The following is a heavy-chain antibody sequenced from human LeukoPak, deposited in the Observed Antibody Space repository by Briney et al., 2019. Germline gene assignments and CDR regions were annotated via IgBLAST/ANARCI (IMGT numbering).Heavy chain of an antibody. CDR2: IYYSGST. CDR3: ARQRPWYQLLSNCYYYGMDV. D-gene: IGHD2-2*01. J-gene: IGHJ6*02. Sequence: PSETLSLTCTVSGGSISSYYWSWIRQPPGKGLEWIGYIYYSGSTNYNPSLKSRVTISVDTSKNQFSLKLSSVTAADTAVYYCARQRPWYQLLSNCYYYGMDVWGQGTTVTVSS. CDR1: GGSISSYY. V-gene: IGHV4-59*08.